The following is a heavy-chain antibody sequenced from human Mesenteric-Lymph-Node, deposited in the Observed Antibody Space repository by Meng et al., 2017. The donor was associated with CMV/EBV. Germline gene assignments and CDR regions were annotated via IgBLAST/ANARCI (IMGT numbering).Heavy chain of an antibody. V-gene: IGHV4-30-4*08. CDR1: ISGGDYY. CDR2: TYYSGST. J-gene: IGHJ2*01. Sequence: ISGGDYYWSWIRQPPGKGLEWIGYTYYSGSTYYNPSLKSRVTISVDTSKNQFSLKLSSVTAADTAVYYCARDVVVVPAATSGRYFDLWGRGTLVTVSS. D-gene: IGHD2-2*01. CDR3: ARDVVVVPAATSGRYFDL.